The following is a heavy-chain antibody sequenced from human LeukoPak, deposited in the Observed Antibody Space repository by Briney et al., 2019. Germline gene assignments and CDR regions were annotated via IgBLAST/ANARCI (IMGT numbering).Heavy chain of an antibody. J-gene: IGHJ5*02. V-gene: IGHV4-34*01. CDR2: INHSGST. CDR1: GGSFSGYY. Sequence: SETLSPTCAVYGGSFSGYYWSWIRQPPGKGLEWIGEINHSGSTNYNPSLKSRVTISVDTSKNQFSLKLSSVTAADTAVHYCAIGSTVVPFDPWGQGTLVTVSS. CDR3: AIGSTVVPFDP. D-gene: IGHD2-2*01.